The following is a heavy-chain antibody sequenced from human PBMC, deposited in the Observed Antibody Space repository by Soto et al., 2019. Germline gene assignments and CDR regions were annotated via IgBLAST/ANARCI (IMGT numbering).Heavy chain of an antibody. V-gene: IGHV3-23*01. CDR3: VKERSGHSYADS. J-gene: IGHJ4*02. CDR1: GFTFSNYA. D-gene: IGHD5-18*01. Sequence: EVQLLESGGGLVQPGGSLRLSCAASGFTFSNYAMSWLRQPPGKGLEWVSAISGSGDRTYYADAVKGRFTISRDNSKNTLYLQMNSLRAEDSDVYYCVKERSGHSYADSWGQGTLVTVSS. CDR2: ISGSGDRT.